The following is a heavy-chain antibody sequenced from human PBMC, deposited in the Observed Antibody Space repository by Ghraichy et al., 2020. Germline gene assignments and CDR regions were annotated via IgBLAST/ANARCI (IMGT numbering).Heavy chain of an antibody. J-gene: IGHJ6*02. CDR1: GFTFSSYA. CDR3: AKGVATRKDYYYGMDV. CDR2: ISGSGGST. D-gene: IGHD5-12*01. Sequence: LSLTCAASGFTFSSYAMSWVRQAPGKGLEWVSAISGSGGSTYYADSVKGRFTISRDNSKNTLYLQMNSLRAEDTAVYYCAKGVATRKDYYYGMDVWGQGTTVTVSS. V-gene: IGHV3-23*01.